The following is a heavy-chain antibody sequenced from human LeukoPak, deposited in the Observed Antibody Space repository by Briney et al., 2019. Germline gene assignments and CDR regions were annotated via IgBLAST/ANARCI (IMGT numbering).Heavy chain of an antibody. Sequence: GGSLRLSCAAPGFTFRTDWMSWVRQAPGKGLEWVAHIKQDGSEKYYEDSVRGRFTISRDNAKNSLSLQMNSLRAKDTAVYYCASQGYCSSGSCSFPRHPFDYWGQGTLVTVSS. CDR1: GFTFRTDW. D-gene: IGHD2-15*01. V-gene: IGHV3-7*01. J-gene: IGHJ4*02. CDR3: ASQGYCSSGSCSFPRHPFDY. CDR2: IKQDGSEK.